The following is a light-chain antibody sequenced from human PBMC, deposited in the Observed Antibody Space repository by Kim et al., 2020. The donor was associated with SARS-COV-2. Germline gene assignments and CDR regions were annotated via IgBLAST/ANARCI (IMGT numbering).Light chain of an antibody. Sequence: ATIGDRVTITCRASQTISNYLNWYQPKPGKAPNLLIYAASSLQSGVPSRFSGSGSGTDFTLTNSSLQPEDFATDYCQQSYSIPLTFGGGTKVDIK. CDR2: AAS. CDR3: QQSYSIPLT. J-gene: IGKJ4*01. V-gene: IGKV1-39*01. CDR1: QTISNY.